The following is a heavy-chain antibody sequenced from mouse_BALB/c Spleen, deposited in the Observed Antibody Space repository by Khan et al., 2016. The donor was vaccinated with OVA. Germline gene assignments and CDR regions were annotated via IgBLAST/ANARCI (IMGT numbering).Heavy chain of an antibody. CDR2: VNPNNGDT. CDR3: ARGYEFFPY. D-gene: IGHD2-12*01. V-gene: IGHV1-26*01. J-gene: IGHJ3*01. Sequence: VQLKQSGPDLVKPGASVKISCKASGYSFTVYYMTWVKQSHGNSPEWIGRVNPNNGDTNYNQNFKGKAILTVDKSSNTAYMELRSLTSEDSAVFYCARGYEFFPYWGQGTLVTVSA. CDR1: GYSFTVYY.